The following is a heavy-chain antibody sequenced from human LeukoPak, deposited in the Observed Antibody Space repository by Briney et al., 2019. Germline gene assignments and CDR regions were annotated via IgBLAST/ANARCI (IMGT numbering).Heavy chain of an antibody. CDR3: AKAPIVVVPAANFDY. V-gene: IGHV3-74*01. J-gene: IGHJ4*02. Sequence: GGSLRLSCAASGFTFSGYWMDWVRQAPGKGLVWVSRINTDGSSTSYADSVKGRFTISRDNAKNTLYLQMNSLRAEDAAVYYCAKAPIVVVPAANFDYWGQGTLVTVSS. CDR1: GFTFSGYW. D-gene: IGHD2-2*01. CDR2: INTDGSST.